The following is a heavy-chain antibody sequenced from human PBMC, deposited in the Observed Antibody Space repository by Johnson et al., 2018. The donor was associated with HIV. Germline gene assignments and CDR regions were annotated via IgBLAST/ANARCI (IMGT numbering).Heavy chain of an antibody. V-gene: IGHV3-66*01. J-gene: IGHJ3*02. D-gene: IGHD4-17*01. CDR2: IFSGGTT. CDR3: ARTAMTPVTSSPDAFDI. Sequence: VQLVESGGGLVKPGGSLRLSCAASGFSFSDYYMSWIRQAPGKGLEWVSVIFSGGTTYYADSVKGRFTISRDKSNNTLDLQMNSLRAEDTAVYYCARTAMTPVTSSPDAFDIWGQGTMVTVSS. CDR1: GFSFSDYY.